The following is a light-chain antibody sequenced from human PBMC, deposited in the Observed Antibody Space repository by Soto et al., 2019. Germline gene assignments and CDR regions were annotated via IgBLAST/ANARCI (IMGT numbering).Light chain of an antibody. J-gene: IGKJ4*01. CDR3: QQYGSSPLT. CDR1: QSVTSTY. CDR2: GAS. V-gene: IGKV3-20*01. Sequence: EIVLTQSPGTLSLSPGERATLSCRASQSVTSTYLTWYQQKPGQAPRLLIYGASSRATGIPDRFSGSGSDTDFTLTISRLAPEDFAVYYCQQYGSSPLTFGGGTKVEIK.